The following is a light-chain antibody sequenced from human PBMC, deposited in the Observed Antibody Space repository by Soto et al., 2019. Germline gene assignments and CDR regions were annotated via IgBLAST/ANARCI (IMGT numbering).Light chain of an antibody. V-gene: IGKV3-15*01. CDR3: QQDSSWPLT. CDR1: QDIRSS. Sequence: EIVMTQSPSTLSVYKGERVTLCCRASQDIRSSLAWYQQKPGQAPRLLIYGASIRATGVPATFSGSGSGTEFTLSISSLQSEHLGVYYCQQDSSWPLTFGGGTKVDI. CDR2: GAS. J-gene: IGKJ4*01.